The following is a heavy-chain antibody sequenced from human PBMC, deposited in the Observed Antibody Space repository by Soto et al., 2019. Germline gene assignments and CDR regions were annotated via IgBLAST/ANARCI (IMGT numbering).Heavy chain of an antibody. D-gene: IGHD2-2*01. CDR2: ISVSGNII. CDR3: VRDTMRASAAASLDY. J-gene: IGHJ4*02. CDR1: GFTFSTYE. Sequence: GGSLRLSCAASGFTFSTYEFNWVRQAPGRGLEWISYISVSGNIIKYAESVKGRFTISRDNAENSLHLHMSNLRVDDTALYFCVRDTMRASAAASLDYWGQGTQVTVSS. V-gene: IGHV3-48*03.